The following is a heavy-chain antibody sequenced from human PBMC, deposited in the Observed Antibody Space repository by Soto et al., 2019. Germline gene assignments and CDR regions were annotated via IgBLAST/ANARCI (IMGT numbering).Heavy chain of an antibody. V-gene: IGHV2-5*02. D-gene: IGHD6-13*01. CDR2: IYWDDEK. J-gene: IGHJ4*02. Sequence: QITLKESGPTLVKRTETLTLTCTFSGFSLSTSEVGGGWIRQPPGKALDWLAFIYWDDEKPYTPSLKRRVTITKDISKKQVVLTVVNMDPVDTATYYSAHRRDSSRALDFWGQGTLVTVSS. CDR1: GFSLSTSEVG. CDR3: AHRRDSSRALDF.